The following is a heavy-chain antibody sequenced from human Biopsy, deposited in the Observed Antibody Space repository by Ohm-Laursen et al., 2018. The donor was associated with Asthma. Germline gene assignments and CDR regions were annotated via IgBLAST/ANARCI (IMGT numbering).Heavy chain of an antibody. Sequence: RSLRLSCAASGFTFSSFGIHWVRQAPGKGLEWVAVISYDGSDKYYADSVKGRFTISRDNSKNTLYLQMNSLRAEDTAVYYCAKGHGDYVFPYFQHWGQGTLVTVSS. D-gene: IGHD4-17*01. CDR3: AKGHGDYVFPYFQH. CDR2: ISYDGSDK. CDR1: GFTFSSFG. V-gene: IGHV3-30*18. J-gene: IGHJ1*01.